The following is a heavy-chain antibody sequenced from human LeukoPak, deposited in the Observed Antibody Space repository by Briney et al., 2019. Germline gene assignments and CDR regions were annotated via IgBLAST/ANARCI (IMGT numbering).Heavy chain of an antibody. V-gene: IGHV4-34*01. D-gene: IGHD2-2*01. J-gene: IGHJ3*02. CDR2: INHSGST. CDR1: GGSLSGYY. CDR3: ARLILKIPPDCSSTRCFPTDPFDI. Sequence: PSEALSLTCAVYGGSLSGYYWSWIRQPPGKGLEWIGEINHSGSTNYNPSLKSRVTISLNTSKNQFSLKLSSVTAADTAVYYCARLILKIPPDCSSTRCFPTDPFDIWGQGTMVTVSS.